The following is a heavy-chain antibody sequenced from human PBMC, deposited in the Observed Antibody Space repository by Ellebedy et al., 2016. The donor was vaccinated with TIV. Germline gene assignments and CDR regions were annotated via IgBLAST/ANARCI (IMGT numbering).Heavy chain of an antibody. D-gene: IGHD1-1*01. J-gene: IGHJ4*02. CDR3: TKDGSGTMNF. Sequence: GESLKISCAVSGFTFSTSWMSWVRPAPGQGLEWVANMNGDGNERYYVDSVEGRFTISSDNTRNSLYLQMNSLRADDTAVYYCTKDGSGTMNFWGQGTLVTVSS. CDR2: MNGDGNER. V-gene: IGHV3-7*01. CDR1: GFTFSTSW.